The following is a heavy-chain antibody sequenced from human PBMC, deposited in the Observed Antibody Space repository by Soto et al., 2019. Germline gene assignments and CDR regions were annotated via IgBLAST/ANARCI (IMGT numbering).Heavy chain of an antibody. CDR3: GAARLRYLDWLTPLVWFDT. CDR2: IYHSGST. D-gene: IGHD3-9*01. J-gene: IGHJ5*02. V-gene: IGHV4-38-2*01. Sequence: SETLSLTCAVSGYPISSGYYWGWIRQPPGKGLEWIGSIYHSGSTYYNPSLKSRVTISVDTSKNQFSLKLSSVTAADTAVYYCGAARLRYLDWLTPLVWFDTWGQGTLVNVSS. CDR1: GYPISSGYY.